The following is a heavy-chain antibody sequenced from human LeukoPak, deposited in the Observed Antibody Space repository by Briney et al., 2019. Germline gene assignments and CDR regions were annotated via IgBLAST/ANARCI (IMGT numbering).Heavy chain of an antibody. CDR3: ASPKEDSDYYFDY. V-gene: IGHV1-69*01. CDR2: IIPLFGRA. Sequence: SVKVSCKASGGTFRNYAISWVGQAPGQGLEWMGGIIPLFGRAEYAQRFQGRVTITADESTSTAYLELSILRSEDTAVYYCASPKEDSDYYFDYWGQGTLVTVSS. J-gene: IGHJ4*02. CDR1: GGTFRNYA. D-gene: IGHD4-11*01.